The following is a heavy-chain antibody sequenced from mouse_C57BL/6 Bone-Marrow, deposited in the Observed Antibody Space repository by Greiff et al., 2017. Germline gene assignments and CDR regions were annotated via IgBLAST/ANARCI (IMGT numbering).Heavy chain of an antibody. CDR2: IRSKSNNYAT. CDR3: VRPNYDYDGYYAMDY. V-gene: IGHV10-1*01. Sequence: EVQRVESGGGLVQPKGSLKLSCAASGFSFNTYAMNWVRQAPGKGLEWVARIRSKSNNYATYYADSVKDRFTISRDDSESMLYLQMNNLKTEDTAMYYCVRPNYDYDGYYAMDYWGQGTSVTVSS. CDR1: GFSFNTYA. J-gene: IGHJ4*01. D-gene: IGHD2-4*01.